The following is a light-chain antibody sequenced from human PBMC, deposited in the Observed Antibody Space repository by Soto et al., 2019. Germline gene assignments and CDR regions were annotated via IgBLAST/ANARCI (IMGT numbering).Light chain of an antibody. CDR1: NIGSQS. Sequence: SYVLTQPPSLSVSPGKTASITCGGNNIGSQSVPWYHQKPGQAPVLVVFYDRVRPSGIPDRFSGSNSGNTATLTISRVEAGDEADYYCQVWDSSSDQPGVFGGGTKLTVL. V-gene: IGLV3-21*04. J-gene: IGLJ2*01. CDR2: YDR. CDR3: QVWDSSSDQPGV.